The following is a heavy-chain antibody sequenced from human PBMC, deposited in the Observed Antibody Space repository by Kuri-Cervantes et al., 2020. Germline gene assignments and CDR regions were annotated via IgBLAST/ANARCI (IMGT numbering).Heavy chain of an antibody. CDR2: IGTAGDT. CDR3: AREKGFTSGYDY. D-gene: IGHD5-12*01. J-gene: IGHJ4*02. CDR1: GFTFSSYD. Sequence: GGSLRLSCAASGFTFSSYDMHWVRQATGKGLEWVSAIGTAGDTYYPGSVKGRFTISRENAKNTLFLHLNSLRPEDTALYYCAREKGFTSGYDYWGQGTLVT. V-gene: IGHV3-13*01.